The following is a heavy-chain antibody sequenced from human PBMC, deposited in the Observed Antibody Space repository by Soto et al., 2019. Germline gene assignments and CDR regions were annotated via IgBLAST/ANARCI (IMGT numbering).Heavy chain of an antibody. J-gene: IGHJ4*02. Sequence: NPSETLSLTCAVSGYSISSGYYWGWIRQPPGKGLEWIGSIYHSGSTYYNPSLKSRVTISVDTSKNQFSLKLSSVTAADTAVYYCASLLRYYDILTGYSAGFDYWGQGTLVTVSS. CDR2: IYHSGST. CDR3: ASLLRYYDILTGYSAGFDY. CDR1: GYSISSGYY. V-gene: IGHV4-38-2*01. D-gene: IGHD3-9*01.